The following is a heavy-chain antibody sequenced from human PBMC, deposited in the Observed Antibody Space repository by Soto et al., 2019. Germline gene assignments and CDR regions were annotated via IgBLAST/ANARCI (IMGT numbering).Heavy chain of an antibody. D-gene: IGHD3-3*01. CDR2: ISSSSSYI. J-gene: IGHJ3*02. V-gene: IGHV3-21*01. CDR1: GFTFSSYS. CDR3: ARVRITIFGVVTHAFDI. Sequence: PVGSLRLSCAASGFTFSSYSMDWVRQAPGKGLEWVSSISSSSSYIYYADSVKGRFTISRDNAKNSLYLQMNSPRAEDTAVYYCARVRITIFGVVTHAFDIWGQGTMVTVSS.